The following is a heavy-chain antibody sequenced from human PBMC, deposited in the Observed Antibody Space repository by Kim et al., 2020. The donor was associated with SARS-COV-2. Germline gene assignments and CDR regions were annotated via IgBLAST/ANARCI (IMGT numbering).Heavy chain of an antibody. V-gene: IGHV3-9*01. CDR1: GFTFDDYA. J-gene: IGHJ6*02. Sequence: GGSLRLSCAASGFTFDDYAMHWVRQAPGKGLEWVSGISWNSGSIGYADSVKGRFTISRDNAKNSLYLQMNSLRAEDTALYYCAKDIHYYGSGGYYYGMDVWGQGTTVTVSS. CDR3: AKDIHYYGSGGYYYGMDV. D-gene: IGHD3-10*01. CDR2: ISWNSGSI.